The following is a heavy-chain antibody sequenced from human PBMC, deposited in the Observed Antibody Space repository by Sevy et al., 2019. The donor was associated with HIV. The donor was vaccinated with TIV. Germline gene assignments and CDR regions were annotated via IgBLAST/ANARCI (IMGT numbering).Heavy chain of an antibody. D-gene: IGHD2-15*01. CDR1: GGTFSTYA. V-gene: IGHV1-69*13. CDR2: IIPILGTT. Sequence: ASVKVSCKASGGTFSTYAFNWVRQAPGQGLEWVGGIIPILGTTNYAQKFQGRVSIIADESTGTAYMTLSRLTSEDTAVYYCTKDLMVATMGFDHWGQGALVTVSS. J-gene: IGHJ4*02. CDR3: TKDLMVATMGFDH.